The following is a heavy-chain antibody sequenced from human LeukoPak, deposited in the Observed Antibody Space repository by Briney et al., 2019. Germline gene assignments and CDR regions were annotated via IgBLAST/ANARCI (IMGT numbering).Heavy chain of an antibody. J-gene: IGHJ4*02. D-gene: IGHD6-13*01. CDR2: ISSSGSTI. Sequence: QPGRSLRLSCAASGFTFSSYEMNWVRQAPGKGLEWVSYISSSGSTIYYADSVKGRFTISRDNAKNSLYLQMSSLRAEDTAVYYCARGFAGTLFYWGQGTLVTVSS. CDR1: GFTFSSYE. V-gene: IGHV3-48*03. CDR3: ARGFAGTLFY.